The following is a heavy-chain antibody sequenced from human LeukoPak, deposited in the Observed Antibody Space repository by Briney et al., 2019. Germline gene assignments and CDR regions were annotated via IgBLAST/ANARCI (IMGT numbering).Heavy chain of an antibody. Sequence: GASVKVSCKASGYTFTSYAMHWVRQAPGQRLEWMGWINAGNGNTKYSQKFQGRVTITRDTSASTAYMELSSLRSEDTAVYYCARGYSGYDYLDYWGQGTLVTVSA. CDR3: ARGYSGYDYLDY. CDR1: GYTFTSYA. J-gene: IGHJ4*02. V-gene: IGHV1-3*01. CDR2: INAGNGNT. D-gene: IGHD5-12*01.